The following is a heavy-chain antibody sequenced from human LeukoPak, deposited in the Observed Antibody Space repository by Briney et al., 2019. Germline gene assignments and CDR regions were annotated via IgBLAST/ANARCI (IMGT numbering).Heavy chain of an antibody. CDR2: IYHSGST. Sequence: SETLSLTCAVSGGSISSSNWWSWVRQPPGKGLEWIGEIYHSGSTNYNPSLKSRVTISVDKSKNQFSLKLSSVTAADTAVYYCARVFGYGGNSGDYWGQGTLVTVSS. CDR1: GGSISSSNW. CDR3: ARVFGYGGNSGDY. V-gene: IGHV4-4*02. J-gene: IGHJ4*02. D-gene: IGHD4-23*01.